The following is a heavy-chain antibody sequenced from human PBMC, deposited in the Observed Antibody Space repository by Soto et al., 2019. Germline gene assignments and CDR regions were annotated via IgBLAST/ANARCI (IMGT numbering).Heavy chain of an antibody. CDR1: GFTFSSYG. V-gene: IGHV3-30*18. Sequence: QVQLVESGGGVVQPGRSLRLSCAASGFTFSSYGMHWVRQAPGKGLEWVAVISYDGRNKYYADSVKGRFTISRDNSRNTLYLQMNSLRAEDTAVYYCAQDYSNRLRYFDLWGRGTLVTVSS. CDR3: AQDYSNRLRYFDL. J-gene: IGHJ2*01. D-gene: IGHD6-13*01. CDR2: ISYDGRNK.